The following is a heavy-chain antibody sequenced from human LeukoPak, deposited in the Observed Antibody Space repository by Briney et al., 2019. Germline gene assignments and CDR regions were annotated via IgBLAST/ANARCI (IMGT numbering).Heavy chain of an antibody. V-gene: IGHV3-23*01. J-gene: IGHJ4*02. CDR1: GFTFSTFA. CDR2: IFPSGGEI. D-gene: IGHD3-9*01. Sequence: GGSLRLSCAASGFTFSTFALIWVRQPPGKGLEWVSSIFPSGGEIHYADSVRGRFTISRDNSKSTLSLQMNSLRVEDMALYYCAKGPDYNFLTPIDSWGQGTLVTVSS. CDR3: AKGPDYNFLTPIDS.